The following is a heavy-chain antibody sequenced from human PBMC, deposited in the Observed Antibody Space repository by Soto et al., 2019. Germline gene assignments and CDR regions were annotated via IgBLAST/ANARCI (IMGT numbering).Heavy chain of an antibody. D-gene: IGHD3-3*01. Sequence: SVKVSCKASGGTFSSYTISWVRQAPGQGLEWMGRIIPILGIANYAQKFQGRVTITADKSTSTAYMELSSLRSEDTAVYYCAREYYDFWSGYYPDAFDIWGQGTMVTVSS. CDR1: GGTFSSYT. V-gene: IGHV1-69*04. CDR3: AREYYDFWSGYYPDAFDI. CDR2: IIPILGIA. J-gene: IGHJ3*02.